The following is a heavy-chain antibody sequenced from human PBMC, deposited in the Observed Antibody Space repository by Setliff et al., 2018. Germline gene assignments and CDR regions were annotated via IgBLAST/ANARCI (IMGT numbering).Heavy chain of an antibody. V-gene: IGHV3-15*01. CDR2: IKSKADGGTA. J-gene: IGHJ4*02. Sequence: GGSLRLSCTASGFTFSNAWMSWVRQAPGKGLEWVGRIKSKADGGTADFAAPVKGRFTISRDDSKNTMSLQMNSLKTEDTAVYFCATRLGDFWGQGTLVTVSS. CDR3: ATRLGDF. CDR1: GFTFSNAW.